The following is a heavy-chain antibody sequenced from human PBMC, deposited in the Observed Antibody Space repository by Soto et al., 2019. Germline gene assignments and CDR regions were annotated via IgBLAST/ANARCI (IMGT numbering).Heavy chain of an antibody. V-gene: IGHV3-23*01. CDR1: GFTFSSYA. J-gene: IGHJ6*02. Sequence: PGGSLRLSCAASGFTFSSYAMSWVRQAPGKGLEWVSAISGSGGSTYYADSVKGRFTISRDNSKNTLYLQMNSLRAEDTAVYYCAEADLYSSSWYEPEGYYYYGMDVWGQGTTVTVSS. D-gene: IGHD6-13*01. CDR2: ISGSGGST. CDR3: AEADLYSSSWYEPEGYYYYGMDV.